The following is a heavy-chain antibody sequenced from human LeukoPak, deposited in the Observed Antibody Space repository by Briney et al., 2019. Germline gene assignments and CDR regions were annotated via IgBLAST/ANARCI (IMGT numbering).Heavy chain of an antibody. J-gene: IGHJ4*02. CDR1: GDSITNYY. D-gene: IGHD2-2*01. CDR2: THYSRDT. V-gene: IGHV4-59*08. Sequence: SETLSLICTVSGDSITNYYWSWIRQSPGKGLEWIAYTHYSRDTNYNPSLNSRVTMSIDTSKNQVSLKLRSVTAADTAIYYCTRHTTPGYCSIDSCHPIENWGQRTLVTVSS. CDR3: TRHTTPGYCSIDSCHPIEN.